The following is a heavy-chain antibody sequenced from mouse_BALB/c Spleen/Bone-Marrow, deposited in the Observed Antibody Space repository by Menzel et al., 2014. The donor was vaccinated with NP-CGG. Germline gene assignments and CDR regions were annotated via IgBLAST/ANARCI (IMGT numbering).Heavy chain of an antibody. J-gene: IGHJ3*01. CDR2: ISSGGSYT. D-gene: IGHD1-1*01. CDR1: GFTSSTYA. CDR3: ARDGYGSSD. Sequence: EVKLVESGGVLVKPGGSLKLSCAASGFTSSTYAMSWVHQSPEKRLEWVAEISSGGSYTYYPDTVTGRFTISRDNAKNTLYLEMSSLRSEDTAMYYCARDGYGSSDWGQGTLVTVSA. V-gene: IGHV5-9-4*01.